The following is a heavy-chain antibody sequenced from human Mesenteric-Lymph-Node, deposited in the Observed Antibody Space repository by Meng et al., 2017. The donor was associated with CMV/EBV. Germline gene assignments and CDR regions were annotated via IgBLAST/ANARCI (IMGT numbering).Heavy chain of an antibody. CDR2: INHSGST. D-gene: IGHD3-9*01. J-gene: IGHJ4*02. Sequence: QVHLYVWGVGRCKLSEYLVVTFAVYVGSFSGYYWNWIRQSPEKGLEWIGEINHSGSTTYNPSFTSRIIISVDTSTNQISLNMSSVTAADTAVYYCARGSSYDILTGYFDYWGQGALVTVSS. CDR3: ARGSSYDILTGYFDY. V-gene: IGHV4-34*01. CDR1: VGSFSGYY.